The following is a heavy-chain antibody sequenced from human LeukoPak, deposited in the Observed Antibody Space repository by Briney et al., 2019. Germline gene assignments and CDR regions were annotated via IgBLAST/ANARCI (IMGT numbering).Heavy chain of an antibody. CDR3: AREYDGPGFSLFDY. D-gene: IGHD3-10*01. CDR1: GGPISSYY. V-gene: IGHV4-59*01. Sequence: PETLSLTCTGSGGPISSYYCRWIRQPPGKGLEVIGYIYFTGSTKYNSSLKSRVTISLDTSKNQFSLQLSSVTAADTAGYYCAREYDGPGFSLFDYWGQGTLVSVSS. J-gene: IGHJ4*02. CDR2: IYFTGST.